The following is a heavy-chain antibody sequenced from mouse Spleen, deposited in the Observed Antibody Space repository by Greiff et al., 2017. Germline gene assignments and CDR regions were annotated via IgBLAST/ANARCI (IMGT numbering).Heavy chain of an antibody. CDR1: GYNFTSYW. CDR2: IYPGSGSP. J-gene: IGHJ2*01. CDR3: ARADY. V-gene: IGHV1-55*01. Sequence: QVQLKPPGAELVKPGASVKMSCKASGYNFTSYWITWVKQRPGQGLEWIGAIYPGSGSPNYNEKFKSKATLTVDTSSSTAYMQLSSLTSEDSAVYSCARADYWGQGTTLTVSS.